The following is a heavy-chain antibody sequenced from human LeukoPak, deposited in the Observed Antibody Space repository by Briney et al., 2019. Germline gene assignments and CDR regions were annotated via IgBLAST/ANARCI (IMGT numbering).Heavy chain of an antibody. J-gene: IGHJ5*02. V-gene: IGHV1-8*03. CDR2: VNPNSGNT. D-gene: IGHD3-22*01. Sequence: ASVKVSCKASGYTFTNYDVNWVRQATGQGLEWMGWVNPNSGNTGYAQKFQGRVTITRNTSISTAYMELSSLRSEDTAVYYCARSLGLLPYNWFDPRGQGTLVTVSS. CDR3: ARSLGLLPYNWFDP. CDR1: GYTFTNYD.